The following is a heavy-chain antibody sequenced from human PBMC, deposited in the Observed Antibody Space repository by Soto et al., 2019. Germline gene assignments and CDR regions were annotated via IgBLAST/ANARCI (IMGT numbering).Heavy chain of an antibody. CDR3: ASRTEDGSNSPYYAFGF. CDR1: GFTFGNYA. J-gene: IGHJ3*01. V-gene: IGHV3-23*01. D-gene: IGHD3-3*01. Sequence: PGGSLRLSWAASGFTFGNYAMGWVRQAPEKGLEWVSSITRSGSTIHYADSVKGRFIISRDYSTDTLPLQMNSLRAEDTAVFYCASRTEDGSNSPYYAFGFWGQGTMVTVSS. CDR2: ITRSGSTI.